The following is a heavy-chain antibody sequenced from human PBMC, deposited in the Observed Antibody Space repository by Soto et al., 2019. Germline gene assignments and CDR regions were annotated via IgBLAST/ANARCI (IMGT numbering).Heavy chain of an antibody. Sequence: EVQLLESGGGLVQPGGSLRLSCAASGFTFSSYAMSWVRQAPGKGLEWVSAISGSGGSTYYADSVKGRFTISRDNSKNTLYLQMNSLRAEDTAVYYCARQTGYSSSWYSFWGQGTLVTVSS. D-gene: IGHD6-13*01. CDR2: ISGSGGST. CDR3: ARQTGYSSSWYSF. CDR1: GFTFSSYA. J-gene: IGHJ1*01. V-gene: IGHV3-23*01.